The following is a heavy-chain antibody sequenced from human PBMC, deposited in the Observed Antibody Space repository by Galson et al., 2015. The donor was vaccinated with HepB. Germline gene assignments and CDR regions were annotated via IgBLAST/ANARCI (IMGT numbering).Heavy chain of an antibody. CDR3: VREKGEGGGDWLDY. D-gene: IGHD2-21*02. Sequence: SLRLSCAASGFIFSSCAMHWVRQAPGKGLEWVAVIWYDGSNKHYADSVRGRFTISRDNSRNTLYLQMNNLRAEDTAVYYCVREKGEGGGDWLDYWCQGALVTVSS. J-gene: IGHJ4*02. CDR2: IWYDGSNK. V-gene: IGHV3-33*01. CDR1: GFIFSSCA.